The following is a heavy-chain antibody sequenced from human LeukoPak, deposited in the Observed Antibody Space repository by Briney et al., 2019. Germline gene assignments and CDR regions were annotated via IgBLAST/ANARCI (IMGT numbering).Heavy chain of an antibody. D-gene: IGHD2-15*01. V-gene: IGHV3-23*01. J-gene: IGHJ4*02. CDR1: GFTFSSYA. Sequence: PGGSLRLSCAASGFTFSSYAMSWVRQAPGKGLEWVSAISGSGGSTYYADSVKGRFTISRDNSKNTLYLQMNSLRAEDTAVYYCAKEGYCSGGSCYMSSFYWGQGTLVTVSS. CDR3: AKEGYCSGGSCYMSSFY. CDR2: ISGSGGST.